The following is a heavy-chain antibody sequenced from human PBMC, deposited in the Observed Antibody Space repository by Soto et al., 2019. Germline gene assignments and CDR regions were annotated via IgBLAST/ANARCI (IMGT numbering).Heavy chain of an antibody. Sequence: ASVKVSCKASGYTFTSYAMHWVRQAPGQRLEWMGWINAGNGNTKYSQKFQGRVTITRDTSASTAYMELSSLRSEDTAVYYCAREKGKQCLVSNWFDPWGQGTLVTVSS. D-gene: IGHD6-19*01. J-gene: IGHJ5*02. V-gene: IGHV1-3*01. CDR2: INAGNGNT. CDR3: AREKGKQCLVSNWFDP. CDR1: GYTFTSYA.